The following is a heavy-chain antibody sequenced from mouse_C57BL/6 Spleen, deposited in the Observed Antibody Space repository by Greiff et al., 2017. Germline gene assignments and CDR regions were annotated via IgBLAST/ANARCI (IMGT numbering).Heavy chain of an antibody. CDR2: IYPSDSET. J-gene: IGHJ3*01. V-gene: IGHV1-61*01. Sequence: QVQLQQPGAELVRPGSSVKLSCKASGYTFTSYWMDWVKQRPGQGLEWIGNIYPSDSETHCNQKFKDKATLTVDKSSSTAYMQLSSLTSEDSAVYYCASHYGSSYDWFAYCGQGTLVTVSA. CDR1: GYTFTSYW. D-gene: IGHD1-1*01. CDR3: ASHYGSSYDWFAY.